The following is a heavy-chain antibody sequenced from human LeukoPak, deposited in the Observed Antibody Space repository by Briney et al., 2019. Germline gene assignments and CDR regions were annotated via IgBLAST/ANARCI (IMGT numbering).Heavy chain of an antibody. Sequence: SETLSLTCTVSGGSISSSSYYWGWIRQPPGKGLEWIGSIYYSGSTYYNPSLKSRVTISVDTSKNQFSLKLSSVTAADTAVYYCARASPYIVVVPAATKSWSDPWGQGTLVTVSS. CDR1: GGSISSSSYY. D-gene: IGHD2-2*01. V-gene: IGHV4-39*01. CDR2: IYYSGST. CDR3: ARASPYIVVVPAATKSWSDP. J-gene: IGHJ5*02.